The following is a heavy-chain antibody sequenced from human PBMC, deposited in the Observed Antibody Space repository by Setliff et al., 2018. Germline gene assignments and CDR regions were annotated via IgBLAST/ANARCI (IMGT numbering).Heavy chain of an antibody. CDR2: INPRTGVT. CDR3: ARGTDYHGSGSYWAKDV. V-gene: IGHV1-2*02. D-gene: IGHD3-10*01. Sequence: ASVKVSCKASGYTFTGHYIHWVRQAPGQGLVWMGWINPRTGVTNSAQKFQGRVTRTRDTSITTVYMDLSRLKSDDTAVYYCARGTDYHGSGSYWAKDVWGKGTTVTVSS. CDR1: GYTFTGHY. J-gene: IGHJ6*04.